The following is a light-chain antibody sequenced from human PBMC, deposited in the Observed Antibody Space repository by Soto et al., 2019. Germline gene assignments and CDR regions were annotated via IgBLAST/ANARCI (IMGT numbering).Light chain of an antibody. CDR2: AAS. CDR1: QGISTY. V-gene: IGKV1-27*01. CDR3: QNYNSVPLT. J-gene: IGKJ4*01. Sequence: DIQMTQSPSSLSASVGDRVTITCRASQGISTYLAWYQQKPGKVPKLLIYAASTLQSGVPSRFSGSGSGTDYTLTISSLQPEDVATYYCQNYNSVPLTFGGGTKVEIK.